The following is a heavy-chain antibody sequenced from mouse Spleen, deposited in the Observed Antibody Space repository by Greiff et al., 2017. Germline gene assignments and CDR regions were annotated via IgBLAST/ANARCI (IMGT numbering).Heavy chain of an antibody. CDR2: INPNYGTT. J-gene: IGHJ4*01. CDR3: ARWRKLDYAMDY. CDR1: GYSFTDYN. Sequence: EVHLVESGPELVKPGASVKISCKASGYSFTDYNMNWVKQSNGKSLEWIGVINPNYGTTSYNQKFKGKATLTVDQSSSTAYLQLNSLTSEDSAVYYCARWRKLDYAMDYWGQGTSVTVSS. D-gene: IGHD4-1*01. V-gene: IGHV1-39*01.